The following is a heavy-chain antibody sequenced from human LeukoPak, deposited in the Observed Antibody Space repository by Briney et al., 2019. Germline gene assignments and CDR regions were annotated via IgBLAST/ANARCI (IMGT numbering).Heavy chain of an antibody. Sequence: ASVKVSCKASGYTFTSYAMNWVRQAPGQGLEWMGWISAYDGDTKYAQKFQGRVTMTTDTSTSTAYMELRSLRSDDTALYYCARAGRDYGTSRYYYYYMDVWGKGTTVTVSS. D-gene: IGHD4-17*01. V-gene: IGHV1-18*01. CDR3: ARAGRDYGTSRYYYYYMDV. CDR1: GYTFTSYA. J-gene: IGHJ6*03. CDR2: ISAYDGDT.